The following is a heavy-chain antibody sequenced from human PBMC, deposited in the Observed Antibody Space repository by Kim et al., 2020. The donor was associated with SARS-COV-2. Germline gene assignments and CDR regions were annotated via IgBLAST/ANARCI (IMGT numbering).Heavy chain of an antibody. CDR1: GFTFSDYY. J-gene: IGHJ4*02. V-gene: IGHV3-11*04. D-gene: IGHD3-10*01. CDR3: AGVHYYGSGSYYLSYFDY. CDR2: ISSSGSTI. Sequence: GGSLRLSCAASGFTFSDYYMSWIRQAPGKGLEWVSYISSSGSTIYYADSVNGRFTISRDNAKNSLYLQMNSLRAEDTAVYYCAGVHYYGSGSYYLSYFDYWGQGTLVTVSS.